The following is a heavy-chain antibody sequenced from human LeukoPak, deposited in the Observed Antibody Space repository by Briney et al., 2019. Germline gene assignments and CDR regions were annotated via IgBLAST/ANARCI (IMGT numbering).Heavy chain of an antibody. D-gene: IGHD6-13*01. J-gene: IGHJ4*02. CDR1: GFTFDDYA. CDR3: AKGPTPLYSSSWDFDY. Sequence: SLRLSCAASGFTFDDYAMHWVRQAPGKGLEWVSGISWNSGSIGYADSVKGRFTISRDNAKNSLYLQMNSLRAEDTALYYCAKGPTPLYSSSWDFDYWGQGTLVTVSS. CDR2: ISWNSGSI. V-gene: IGHV3-9*01.